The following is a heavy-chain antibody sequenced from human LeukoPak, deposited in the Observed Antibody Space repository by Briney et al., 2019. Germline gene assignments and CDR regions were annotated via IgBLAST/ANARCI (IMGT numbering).Heavy chain of an antibody. J-gene: IGHJ3*02. CDR2: ISSSGGTK. V-gene: IGHV3-48*03. Sequence: PGGSLRLSCAVSGFTFSSYEMNWVRQAPGKGLEWVSYISSSGGTKYYADAVKGRFTISRDNAKNSVYLQMNSLRAEDTAVYYCGRESGSYFGDGFDIWGQGTVVTVSS. CDR3: GRESGSYFGDGFDI. D-gene: IGHD1-26*01. CDR1: GFTFSSYE.